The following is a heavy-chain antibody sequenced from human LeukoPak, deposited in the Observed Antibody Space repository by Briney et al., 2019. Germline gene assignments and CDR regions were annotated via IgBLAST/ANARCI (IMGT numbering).Heavy chain of an antibody. CDR2: VYYSGAI. D-gene: IGHD4-23*01. CDR3: AKKPNSLYYFDY. CDR1: GFSISSSNW. Sequence: ASETLSLTCVVSGFSISSSNWWGWIRQPPGRGLGWIGYVYYSGAIYYNPSLKSRVTMSVDTSKNRVSLELSSVTAVDTAVYYCAKKPNSLYYFDYWGQGTLVTVSS. J-gene: IGHJ4*02. V-gene: IGHV4-28*05.